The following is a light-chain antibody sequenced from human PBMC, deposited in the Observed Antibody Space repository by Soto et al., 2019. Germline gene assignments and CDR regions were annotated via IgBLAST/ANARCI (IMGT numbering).Light chain of an antibody. J-gene: IGLJ3*02. V-gene: IGLV8-61*01. CDR3: VLYMGSGIWV. CDR1: SGSVSASNY. Sequence: QAVVTQEPSFSVSPGTTVILTCGLSSGSVSASNYPSWYQQTPGQAPRTLTYSTNTRSSGVPDRFSASILGNKAALTITGAQADDECDYYCVLYMGSGIWVFGGGTKLPVL. CDR2: STN.